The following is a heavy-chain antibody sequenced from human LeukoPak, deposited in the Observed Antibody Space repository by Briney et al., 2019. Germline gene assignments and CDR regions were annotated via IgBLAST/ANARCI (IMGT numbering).Heavy chain of an antibody. CDR1: GFTFRSFS. CDR3: AREPGSSSAGGY. CDR2: ISSSSSYI. D-gene: IGHD6-6*01. V-gene: IGHV3-21*01. J-gene: IGHJ4*02. Sequence: EGSLRLSCEASGFTFRSFSMNWVRQAPGKGLECVSSISSSSSYIYYADSVKGRFTISRDNAKNSLYLQMNSLRAEDTAVYYCAREPGSSSAGGYWGQGTLVTVSS.